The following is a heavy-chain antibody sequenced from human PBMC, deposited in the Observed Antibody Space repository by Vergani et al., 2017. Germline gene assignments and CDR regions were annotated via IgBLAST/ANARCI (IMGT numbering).Heavy chain of an antibody. V-gene: IGHV3-66*02. D-gene: IGHD5-12*01. Sequence: EVQLVESGGGLVQPGGSLTLSCAASGFTVSTDYFSWVRQAPGKGLEWVSILYRGAFTSYTDSVKGRFTVSRDISKNSLFLEMNSLRFEDTAVYFCTKGSVYYHDSAGHGYDPYTGFDLWGQGTLVTVSS. CDR2: LYRGAFT. CDR1: GFTVSTDY. J-gene: IGHJ3*01. CDR3: TKGSVYYHDSAGHGYDPYTGFDL.